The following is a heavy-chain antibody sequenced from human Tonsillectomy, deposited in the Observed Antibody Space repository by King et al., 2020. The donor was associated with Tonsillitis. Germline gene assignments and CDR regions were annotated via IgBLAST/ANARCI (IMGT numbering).Heavy chain of an antibody. Sequence: VQLVESGGGLVQPGGSLRLSCSVSGLTFRSDAMHWVRQAPGKGLAYVSGISNNGANTYYAESVKGRFIISRDNSENTLYLQMSSLRSEDTGVYYCVKETVKGTPPHYDFWSGAFDIWGQGTMVTVSS. D-gene: IGHD3-3*01. CDR1: GLTFRSDA. J-gene: IGHJ3*02. V-gene: IGHV3-64D*06. CDR2: ISNNGANT. CDR3: VKETVKGTPPHYDFWSGAFDI.